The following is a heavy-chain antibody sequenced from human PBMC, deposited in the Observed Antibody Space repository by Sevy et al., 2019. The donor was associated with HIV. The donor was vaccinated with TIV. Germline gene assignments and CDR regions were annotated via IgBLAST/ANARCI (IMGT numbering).Heavy chain of an antibody. J-gene: IGHJ6*02. CDR1: GDSISGYY. Sequence: SETLSLTCTVSGDSISGYYWSWIRQPPGKGLEWIGYIYYSGNINYNPSLKSRVTISVDTSKNQFSLKLSSVTAADTAIYYCVRAYQYYYYGMDVWGQGTTVTVSS. CDR2: IYYSGNI. CDR3: VRAYQYYYYGMDV. V-gene: IGHV4-59*01. D-gene: IGHD3-10*01.